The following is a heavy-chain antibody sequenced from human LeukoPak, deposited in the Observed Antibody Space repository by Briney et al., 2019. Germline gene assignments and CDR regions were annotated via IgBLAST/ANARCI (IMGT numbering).Heavy chain of an antibody. J-gene: IGHJ4*02. CDR1: GFTFSSYG. Sequence: TGGSVRLSCAASGFTFSSYGMHWVRQAPGKGLEWVAVISYDGSNKYYADSVKGRFTISRDNSKNTLYLQTNSLRAEDTAVYYCAKGEYFDYWGQGTLVTVSS. CDR2: ISYDGSNK. V-gene: IGHV3-30*18. CDR3: AKGEYFDY.